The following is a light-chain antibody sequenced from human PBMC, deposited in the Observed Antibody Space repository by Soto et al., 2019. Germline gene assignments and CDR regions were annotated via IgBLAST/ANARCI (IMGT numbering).Light chain of an antibody. CDR2: ATS. Sequence: PGERATLSCRASQSVGSSYLVWYQQKPGQAPRLLIYATSSRATGIPDRFSGSGSGTDFTLTISRLEPEDFAVYYCQQYQTFGPGTKVDI. CDR1: QSVGSSY. CDR3: QQYQT. J-gene: IGKJ3*01. V-gene: IGKV3-20*01.